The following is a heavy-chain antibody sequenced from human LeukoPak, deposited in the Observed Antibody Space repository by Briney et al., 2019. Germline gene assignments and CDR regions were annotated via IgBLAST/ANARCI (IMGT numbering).Heavy chain of an antibody. CDR1: GFTFSSYG. V-gene: IGHV3-30*02. Sequence: GGSLRLSCAASGFTFSSYGMHWVRQAPGKGLEWVAFIRYDGSNKYYADSVKGRFTISRDNSKNTLYLQMNSLRAEDTAVYYCARRWRLLALNFDAFDIWGQGATVVVSS. D-gene: IGHD2-21*02. J-gene: IGHJ3*02. CDR2: IRYDGSNK. CDR3: ARRWRLLALNFDAFDI.